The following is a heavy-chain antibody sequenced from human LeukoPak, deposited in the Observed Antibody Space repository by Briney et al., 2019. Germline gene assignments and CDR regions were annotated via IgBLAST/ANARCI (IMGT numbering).Heavy chain of an antibody. D-gene: IGHD3-10*01. J-gene: IGHJ4*02. V-gene: IGHV4-31*03. CDR2: IYYSGST. CDR3: ARNYGSGSYSFDY. CDR1: GGSISSGGYY. Sequence: NPSETLSLTCTVSGGSISSGGYYWNWIRQHPGKGLEWIGYIYYSGSTYYNPSLKSRVTISVDTSKNQFSLKLSSVTAADTAVYYCARNYGSGSYSFDYWGQGTLVTVSS.